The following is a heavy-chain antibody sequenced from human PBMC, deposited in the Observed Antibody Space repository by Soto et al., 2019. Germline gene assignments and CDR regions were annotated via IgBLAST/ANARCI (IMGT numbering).Heavy chain of an antibody. V-gene: IGHV4-30-4*01. CDR1: GGSISSGDYY. D-gene: IGHD2-2*01. Sequence: SETLSLTCTVSGGSISSGDYYWSWIRQPPGKGLEWIGYIYYSGSTYYNPSLKSRVTISVDTSKNQFSLKLSSVTAADTAVYYCARLVQLLKGRWFDPWGQGTLVTVAS. J-gene: IGHJ5*02. CDR2: IYYSGST. CDR3: ARLVQLLKGRWFDP.